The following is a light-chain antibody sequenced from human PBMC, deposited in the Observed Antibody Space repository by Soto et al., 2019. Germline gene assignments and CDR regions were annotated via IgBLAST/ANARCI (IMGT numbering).Light chain of an antibody. CDR3: ATWDGSLTGYV. J-gene: IGLJ1*01. V-gene: IGLV1-44*01. CDR1: SSNIGSNT. CDR2: STD. Sequence: QAVVTQPPSASGALGQRVTISCSGGSSNIGSNTVNWYQQPPGTAPKLLICSTDQRPSGVPDRFSGSKSGTSASLAISGLQSEDEADYCATWDGSLTGYVFGTGTKLTVL.